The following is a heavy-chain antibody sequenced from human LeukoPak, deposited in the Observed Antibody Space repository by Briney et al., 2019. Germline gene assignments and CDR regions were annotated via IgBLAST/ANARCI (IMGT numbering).Heavy chain of an antibody. CDR3: ARGGISAFDV. CDR1: GGSISSDHW. Sequence: PSETLSLTCAVSGGSISSDHWWSWVRQPPGKSLERIGELFHIGVTNYKASLKSRVSMSVDKSRHQFALNLRSMAAADTAEYFCARGGISAFDVWGPGTKVIVSS. D-gene: IGHD3-3*02. CDR2: LFHIGVT. V-gene: IGHV4-4*02. J-gene: IGHJ3*01.